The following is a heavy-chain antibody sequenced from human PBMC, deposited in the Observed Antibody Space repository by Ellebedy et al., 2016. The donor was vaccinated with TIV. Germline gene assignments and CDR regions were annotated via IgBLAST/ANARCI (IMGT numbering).Heavy chain of an antibody. J-gene: IGHJ4*02. V-gene: IGHV3-23*01. CDR3: AKPLDHYCNDTRCSPFDF. Sequence: GESLKISXAASGFIFSDFWMSWARQAPGKGLDWVSAITGNGGATNYAGSVRGRFTISRDNSKNILYLQMNSLRAEDTAVYYCAKPLDHYCNDTRCSPFDFWGQGTLVTVSS. CDR2: ITGNGGAT. D-gene: IGHD2-2*01. CDR1: GFIFSDFW.